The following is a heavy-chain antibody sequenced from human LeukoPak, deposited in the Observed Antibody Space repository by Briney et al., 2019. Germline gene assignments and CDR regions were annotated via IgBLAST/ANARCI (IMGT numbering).Heavy chain of an antibody. CDR2: IYTSGST. CDR1: GGSISSGSYY. J-gene: IGHJ6*02. CDR3: ARDGGYSSGWDTSYYYYGMDV. V-gene: IGHV4-61*02. Sequence: SETLSLTCTVSGGSISSGSYYWSWIRQPAGKGLEWIGRIYTSGSTNYNLSLKSRVTISVDTSKNQFSLKLSSVTAADTAVYYCARDGGYSSGWDTSYYYYGMDVWGQGTTVTVSS. D-gene: IGHD6-19*01.